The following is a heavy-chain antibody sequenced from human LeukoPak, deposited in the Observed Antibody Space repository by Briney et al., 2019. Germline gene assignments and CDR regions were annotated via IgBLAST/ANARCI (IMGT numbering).Heavy chain of an antibody. J-gene: IGHJ4*02. CDR1: GFSLSTSGLG. D-gene: IGHD6-19*01. Sequence: SGPTLVKPTQTLTLTCTFSGFSLSTSGLGVGWIRQPPGKALEWLALIYWDDDKRYSPSLKSRLTITKDTSKNQVVLTMTNMDPVDTATYYCAHRYSYSSGWNPLDYWGQGTLVTVSS. V-gene: IGHV2-5*02. CDR3: AHRYSYSSGWNPLDY. CDR2: IYWDDDK.